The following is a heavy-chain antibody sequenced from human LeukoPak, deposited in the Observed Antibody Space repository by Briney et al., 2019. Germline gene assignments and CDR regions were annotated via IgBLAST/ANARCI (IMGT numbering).Heavy chain of an antibody. CDR2: IYYSGST. CDR1: GGSISSGDYY. D-gene: IGHD3-22*01. J-gene: IGHJ6*02. Sequence: SETLSLTCTVSGGSISSGDYYWSWIRQPPGKGLEWIGYIYYSGSTYYNPSLKSRVTISVDTSKNQFSLKLSSVTAADTAVYYCARTYYYDSSGYYPHYGMDVWGQGTTVTVSS. V-gene: IGHV4-30-4*01. CDR3: ARTYYYDSSGYYPHYGMDV.